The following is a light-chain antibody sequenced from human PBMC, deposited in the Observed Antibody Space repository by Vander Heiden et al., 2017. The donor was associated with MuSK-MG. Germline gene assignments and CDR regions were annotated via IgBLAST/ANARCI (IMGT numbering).Light chain of an antibody. CDR1: SSDTGGYKY. CDR2: DVS. V-gene: IGLV2-14*03. J-gene: IGLJ3*02. CDR3: SSYTSTKTWV. Sequence: QSALTQPASVSGSPGQSIILSCTGTSSDTGGYKYVSWYQQHPGKAPKLMIYDVSNRPSGVSNRFSGSKSGNTASLIISGLQAEDEADYYCSSYTSTKTWVFGGGTKLTVL.